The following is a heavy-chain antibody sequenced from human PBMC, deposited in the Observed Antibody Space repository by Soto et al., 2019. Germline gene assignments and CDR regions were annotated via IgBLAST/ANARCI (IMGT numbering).Heavy chain of an antibody. D-gene: IGHD3-16*02. CDR3: AKSGGSDYVWKSYRPDT. V-gene: IGHV3-23*01. J-gene: IGHJ5*02. CDR1: GFTFSSYA. Sequence: GGSLRLSCVVSGFTFSSYAMSWVRQAPGKRLEWVSTLSGGGGDTYYADSVNGRFTISRDKSTNTLYLQMDRLRVEDTAVYYCAKSGGSDYVWKSYRPDTWGQGTLVTVSS. CDR2: LSGGGGDT.